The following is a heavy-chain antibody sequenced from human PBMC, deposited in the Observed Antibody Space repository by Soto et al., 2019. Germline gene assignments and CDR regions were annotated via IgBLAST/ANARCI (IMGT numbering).Heavy chain of an antibody. V-gene: IGHV3-66*01. CDR3: ARDTSYYYDSSGSNWFDP. Sequence: GGSLRLSCAASGFTVSSNYMSWVRQAPGKGLEWVSVIYSGGSTYYADSVKGRFAISRDNSKNTLYLQMNSLRAEDTAVYYCARDTSYYYDSSGSNWFDPSGQGTLVTVSS. D-gene: IGHD3-22*01. CDR2: IYSGGST. J-gene: IGHJ5*02. CDR1: GFTVSSNY.